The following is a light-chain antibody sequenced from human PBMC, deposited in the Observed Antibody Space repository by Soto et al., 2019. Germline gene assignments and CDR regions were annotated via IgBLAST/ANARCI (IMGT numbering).Light chain of an antibody. CDR3: HQYYSTPT. CDR2: AAS. V-gene: IGKV3-15*01. Sequence: EIVMTQSPVTLSASPGERATLSCRASQSVGTNVAWYQQKPGQGPRLLMYAASTRATGIPARFSGSGSGTEFTLTISSLQSENFAVYYCHQYYSTPTFGQGTKVEIK. J-gene: IGKJ1*01. CDR1: QSVGTN.